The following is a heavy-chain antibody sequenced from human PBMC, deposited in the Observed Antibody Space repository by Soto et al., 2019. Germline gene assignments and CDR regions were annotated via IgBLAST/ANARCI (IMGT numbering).Heavy chain of an antibody. CDR2: ISAHTGSS. J-gene: IGHJ3*01. CDR3: ARAFFYQGSDSRGYSFYAFDF. V-gene: IGHV1-18*01. CDR1: GYTFTSSG. Sequence: QVQLVRSGAEVKKPGASVKVSCKASGYTFTSSGMSWERQAPGQGLEWMGWISAHTGSSEYAQRFQGRVTMTTDRSTSTAYMELRSLRSDDTAFYYCARAFFYQGSDSRGYSFYAFDFWGPGTLVTVSS. D-gene: IGHD3-22*01.